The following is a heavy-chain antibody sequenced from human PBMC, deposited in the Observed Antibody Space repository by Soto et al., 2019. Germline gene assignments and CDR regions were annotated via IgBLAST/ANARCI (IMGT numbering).Heavy chain of an antibody. Sequence: ETGPTLVNQKQTLTLTRTFSGLSFIKSRVCVGSIRQPPGKALEWLALVYWNDDKRYSTSLQTRLTISKDTSRNQVVLRMTNMDPEGTATYYCARLGASENFDYWGQGTLVTVSS. D-gene: IGHD3-16*01. V-gene: IGHV2-5*01. CDR1: GLSFIKSRVC. CDR2: VYWNDDK. J-gene: IGHJ4*01. CDR3: ARLGASENFDY.